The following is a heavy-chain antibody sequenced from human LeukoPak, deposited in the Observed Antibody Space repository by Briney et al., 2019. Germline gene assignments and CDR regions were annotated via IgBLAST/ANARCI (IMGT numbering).Heavy chain of an antibody. CDR3: ARELIITMVRGVIVSYYYYMDV. J-gene: IGHJ6*03. V-gene: IGHV1-8*01. D-gene: IGHD3-10*01. CDR2: MNPNSGNT. CDR1: GYTFTSYD. Sequence: VASVKVSCKASGYTFTSYDINWVRQATGQGLEWMGWMNPNSGNTGYAQKFQGRVTMTRNTSISKAYMELSSLRSEDTAVYYCARELIITMVRGVIVSYYYYMDVWGKGTTVTISS.